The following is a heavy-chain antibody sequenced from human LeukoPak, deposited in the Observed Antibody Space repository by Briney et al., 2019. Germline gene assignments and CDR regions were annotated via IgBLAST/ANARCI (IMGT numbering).Heavy chain of an antibody. D-gene: IGHD3-22*01. V-gene: IGHV4-4*07. J-gene: IGHJ3*02. CDR3: ARGPYSYDSSGAFDI. Sequence: SETLSLTCAVSGGPISGYSWSWIRQPAGKGLEWIGRISSSGSTNYNPSLKSRVTISVDTSKNQFSLKLSSVTAADTAVYFCARGPYSYDSSGAFDIWGQGTMVTVSS. CDR1: GGPISGYS. CDR2: ISSSGST.